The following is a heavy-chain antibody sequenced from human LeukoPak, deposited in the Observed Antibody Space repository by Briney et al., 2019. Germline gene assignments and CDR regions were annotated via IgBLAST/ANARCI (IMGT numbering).Heavy chain of an antibody. Sequence: GGSLRLSCAASGFTFSTYSMNWVRQAPGKGLEWVANIKEDGSEKYYVDSVKGRFTISRDNAKNSVHLQMNSLRVEDTAVYYCARDRGILGATWEGFDYWGQGILVTVSS. CDR3: ARDRGILGATWEGFDY. J-gene: IGHJ4*02. V-gene: IGHV3-7*01. CDR2: IKEDGSEK. D-gene: IGHD1-26*01. CDR1: GFTFSTYS.